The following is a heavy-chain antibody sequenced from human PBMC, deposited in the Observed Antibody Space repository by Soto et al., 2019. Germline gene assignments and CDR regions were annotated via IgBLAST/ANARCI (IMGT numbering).Heavy chain of an antibody. V-gene: IGHV3-30*18. D-gene: IGHD5-12*01. CDR1: GFTFSSYG. Sequence: PGGSLRLSCAASGFTFSSYGMHWVRQAPGKGLEWVAVISYDGSNKYYADSVKGRFTISRDNSKDTLYLQMNSLRAEDTAVYYCAKVPSGYAHYYYYYGMDVWGQGTTVNVSS. CDR2: ISYDGSNK. CDR3: AKVPSGYAHYYYYYGMDV. J-gene: IGHJ6*02.